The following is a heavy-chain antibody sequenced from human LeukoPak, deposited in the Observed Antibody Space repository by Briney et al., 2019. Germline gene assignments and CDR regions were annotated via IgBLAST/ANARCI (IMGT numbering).Heavy chain of an antibody. Sequence: PSETLSLTCTVSGGSISSHYWSWIRQPPGKGLEWIGYIYYSGSTNYSPSLKSRVSISVDTSKNRFSLKLSSVTAADTAVFYCASDSGNLRTIDAFDIWGQGTMVTVSS. CDR3: ASDSGNLRTIDAFDI. D-gene: IGHD4/OR15-4a*01. CDR1: GGSISSHY. J-gene: IGHJ3*02. V-gene: IGHV4-59*11. CDR2: IYYSGST.